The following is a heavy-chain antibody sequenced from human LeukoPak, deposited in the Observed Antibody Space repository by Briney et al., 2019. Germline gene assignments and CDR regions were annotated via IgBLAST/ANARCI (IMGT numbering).Heavy chain of an antibody. J-gene: IGHJ4*01. D-gene: IGHD3-10*01. Sequence: KPSETLSLTCAVYGGSFRGYYWSWIRQPPGKGLEWVGEINHSGSTNYNPSLKSRGTISVATYKNQFSLKLSSVTAADTAVYYCARSSATVREPGWGDYLDYWGQGTLVTVSS. CDR3: ARSSATVREPGWGDYLDY. CDR2: INHSGST. V-gene: IGHV4-34*01. CDR1: GGSFRGYY.